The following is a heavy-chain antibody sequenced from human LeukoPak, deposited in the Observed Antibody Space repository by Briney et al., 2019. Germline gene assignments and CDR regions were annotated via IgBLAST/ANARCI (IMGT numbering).Heavy chain of an antibody. D-gene: IGHD2-15*01. CDR1: GFTFRDYY. CDR2: ISSSGSTI. J-gene: IGHJ5*01. V-gene: IGHV3-11*01. CDR3: ARVLYCSGGSCSDPWFDS. Sequence: PGGSLRLSCAASGFTFRDYYMSWIRQAPGKGLEWVSYISSSGSTIYYADSVKGRFTNSRDNAKNSLYLQMNSLRAEDTAVYYCARVLYCSGGSCSDPWFDSWGQGTLVTVSS.